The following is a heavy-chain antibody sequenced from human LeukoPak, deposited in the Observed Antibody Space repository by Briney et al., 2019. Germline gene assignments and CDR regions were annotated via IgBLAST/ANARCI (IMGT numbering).Heavy chain of an antibody. D-gene: IGHD6-6*01. J-gene: IGHJ4*02. V-gene: IGHV3-9*01. CDR3: AKGLYSSSFFDY. CDR1: GFTFDDYA. Sequence: PGRSLRLSCAASGFTFDDYATHCVRHAPGKGLEWVSGISWNSGSIGYADSVKGRFTISRDNAKNSLYLQMNSLRAEDTALYYCAKGLYSSSFFDYWGQGTLVTVSS. CDR2: ISWNSGSI.